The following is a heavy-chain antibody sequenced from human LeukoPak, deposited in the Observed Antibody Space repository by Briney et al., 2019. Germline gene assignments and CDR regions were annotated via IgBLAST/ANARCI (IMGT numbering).Heavy chain of an antibody. V-gene: IGHV4-59*08. CDR3: ARGRGYSSSWPFDY. CDR2: IYYSGST. CDR1: GGSISSYY. J-gene: IGHJ4*02. Sequence: SETLPLTCTVSGGSISSYYWSWIRQPPGEGLEWIGYIYYSGSTNYNPSLKSRVTISVDTSKNQFSLKLSSVTAADTAVYYCARGRGYSSSWPFDYWGQGTLVTVSS. D-gene: IGHD6-13*01.